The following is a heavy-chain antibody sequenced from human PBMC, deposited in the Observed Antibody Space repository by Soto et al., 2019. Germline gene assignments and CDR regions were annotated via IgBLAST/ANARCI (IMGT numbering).Heavy chain of an antibody. V-gene: IGHV4-39*01. Sequence: QLQLQELGPGLVKPSETLSLTCTVSGGSISSSSYYWGWIRQPPGKGLEWIGSIYYSGSTYYNPSLKSRVTISVDTSKNQFSLKLSSVTAADTAVYYCARSSTVTPPYWYFDLWGRGTLVTVSS. D-gene: IGHD4-17*01. J-gene: IGHJ2*01. CDR1: GGSISSSSYY. CDR2: IYYSGST. CDR3: ARSSTVTPPYWYFDL.